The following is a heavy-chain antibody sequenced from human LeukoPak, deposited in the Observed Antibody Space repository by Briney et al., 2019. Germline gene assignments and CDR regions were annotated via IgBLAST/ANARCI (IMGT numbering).Heavy chain of an antibody. CDR1: GFTFSTYS. J-gene: IGHJ6*03. CDR2: ISSSSSTI. D-gene: IGHD2-2*01. V-gene: IGHV3-48*01. Sequence: PGGSLRLSCAASGFTFSTYSMNWVRQAPGKGLEWVSYISSSSSTIYYADSVKGRFTISRDNAKNSLYLQMNSLRAEDTAVYYCARGRRRVVVPAAIGAPTPNYYFYYMDVWGKGTTVTVSS. CDR3: ARGRRRVVVPAAIGAPTPNYYFYYMDV.